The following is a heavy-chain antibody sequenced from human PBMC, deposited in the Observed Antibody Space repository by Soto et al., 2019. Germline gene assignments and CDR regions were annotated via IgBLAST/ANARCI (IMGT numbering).Heavy chain of an antibody. D-gene: IGHD2-21*02. Sequence: QVQLVQSGAEVKKPGSSVKVSCKASGGTFSSYTISWVRQAPGQGLEWMGRIIPILGIANYAQKFQGRVTITAEKSTSTGYMELSSLRYEDTAVYYCASWTAASWFERWGQGTLVTVSS. CDR2: IIPILGIA. CDR3: ASWTAASWFER. CDR1: GGTFSSYT. V-gene: IGHV1-69*02. J-gene: IGHJ5*02.